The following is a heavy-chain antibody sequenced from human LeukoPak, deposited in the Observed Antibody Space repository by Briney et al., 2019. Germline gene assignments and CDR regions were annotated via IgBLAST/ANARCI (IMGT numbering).Heavy chain of an antibody. Sequence: SETLSLTCTVSGGSISGYYWSWIRQPPGKGLEWIGYIYYTGSTNYNPSLKSRVTISVDTSKNQFSLKLSSVTAADTAVYYCARGYSSSWYYFDYWGQGTLVTVSS. CDR3: ARGYSSSWYYFDY. D-gene: IGHD6-13*01. CDR2: IYYTGST. V-gene: IGHV4-59*01. J-gene: IGHJ4*02. CDR1: GGSISGYY.